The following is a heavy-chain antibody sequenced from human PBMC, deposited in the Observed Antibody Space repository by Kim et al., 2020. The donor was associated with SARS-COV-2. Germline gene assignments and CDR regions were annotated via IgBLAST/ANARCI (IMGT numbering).Heavy chain of an antibody. V-gene: IGHV7-4-1*02. CDR2: P. D-gene: IGHD6-19*01. CDR3: ARGEQWLVVDY. Sequence: PTYDQGFTGRFVFSLDTSVSTAYLQISSLEAEDAAVYYCARGEQWLVVDYWGQGTLVTVSS. J-gene: IGHJ4*02.